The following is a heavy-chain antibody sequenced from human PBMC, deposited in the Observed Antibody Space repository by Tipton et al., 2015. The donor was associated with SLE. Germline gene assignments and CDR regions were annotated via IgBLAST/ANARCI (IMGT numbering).Heavy chain of an antibody. Sequence: TLSLTCTVSGGSISSYDWSWIRQPPGKGLGWIGYSDYSGGPNYNPSLKSRVTISEDTSKNHSSLKLSSVTAADPAVYYCAGERAAALPGDAFDIWAQGTMVPVSP. CDR2: SDYSGGP. J-gene: IGHJ3*02. D-gene: IGHD2-2*02. V-gene: IGHV4-59*01. CDR3: AGERAAALPGDAFDI. CDR1: GGSISSYD.